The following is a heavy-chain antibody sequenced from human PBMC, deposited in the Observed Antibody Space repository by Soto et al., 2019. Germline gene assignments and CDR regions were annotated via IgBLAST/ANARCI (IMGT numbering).Heavy chain of an antibody. D-gene: IGHD3-9*01. V-gene: IGHV3-21*01. CDR2: VSRSSYK. Sequence: AGSLRLSFAASGLPFRIYSMNWVRQAPGEGLGWDSSVSRSSYKYDEDSVKGRFAITRDNAKNSQYLQMNRLRAEDTAVYYCARGANPDYDILTGLYVDYWGQGALVTVST. CDR1: GLPFRIYS. J-gene: IGHJ4*02. CDR3: ARGANPDYDILTGLYVDY.